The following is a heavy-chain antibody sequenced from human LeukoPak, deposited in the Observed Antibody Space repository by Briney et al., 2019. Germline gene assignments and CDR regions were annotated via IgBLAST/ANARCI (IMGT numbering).Heavy chain of an antibody. CDR1: GGSISSSSDY. Sequence: SETLSLTCTVSGGSISSSSDYWGWVRQPPGKGREWIGTIYYSGNTYYNPSLKSRVTISVDTSKNQFSLKLNSVTAADTAVYYCARREGDAFDIWGQGKMVTVSS. CDR2: IYYSGNT. V-gene: IGHV4-39*07. D-gene: IGHD1-26*01. J-gene: IGHJ3*02. CDR3: ARREGDAFDI.